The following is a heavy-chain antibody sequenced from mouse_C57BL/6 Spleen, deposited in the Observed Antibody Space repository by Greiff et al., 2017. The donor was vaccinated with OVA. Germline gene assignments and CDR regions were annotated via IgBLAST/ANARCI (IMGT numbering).Heavy chain of an antibody. V-gene: IGHV3-6*01. CDR2: ISYDGSN. J-gene: IGHJ1*03. CDR1: GYSITSGYY. CDR3: ARSLRTYFDV. Sequence: EVQLQESGPGLVKPSQSLSLTCSVTGYSITSGYYWNWIRQFPGNKLEWMGYISYDGSNNYNPSLKNRISITRDTSKNQFFLKLNSVTTEDTATYYCARSLRTYFDVWGTGTTVTVSS. D-gene: IGHD1-1*01.